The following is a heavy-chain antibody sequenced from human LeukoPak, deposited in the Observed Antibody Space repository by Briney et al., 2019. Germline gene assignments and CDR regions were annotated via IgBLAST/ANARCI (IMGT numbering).Heavy chain of an antibody. CDR2: MYYGGST. CDR1: NGTISSSSYF. V-gene: IGHV4-39*02. CDR3: AREVGAD. Sequence: PSETLSLTCSVSNGTISSSSYFWGWIRQPPGKGLEWIGSMYYGGSTYYNPSLKSRVTISVDTSKNQFSLKLSSVTAADTAVYYCAREVGADWGQGTLVTVSS. D-gene: IGHD1-26*01. J-gene: IGHJ4*02.